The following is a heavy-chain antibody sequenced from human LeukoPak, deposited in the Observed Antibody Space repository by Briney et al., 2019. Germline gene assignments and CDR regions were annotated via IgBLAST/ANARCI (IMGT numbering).Heavy chain of an antibody. CDR3: AKGRTAYCSSTSCYTSDY. D-gene: IGHD2-2*02. CDR1: GFTFSSYA. V-gene: IGHV3-23*01. CDR2: ISGSGGST. Sequence: GSLRLSCAASGFTFSSYAMSWVRQAPGKGLEGVSAISGSGGSTYYADSVKGRFTISRDNSKNTLYLQMNSLRAEDTAVYYCAKGRTAYCSSTSCYTSDYWGQGTLVTVSS. J-gene: IGHJ4*02.